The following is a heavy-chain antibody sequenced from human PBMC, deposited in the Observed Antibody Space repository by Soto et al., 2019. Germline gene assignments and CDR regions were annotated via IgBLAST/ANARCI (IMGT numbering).Heavy chain of an antibody. D-gene: IGHD6-6*01. CDR3: AKGEDSSSSFDY. CDR1: GFTFSSYA. Sequence: GGSLRLSCAASGFTFSSYAMSWVRQALGKGLEWVSAISGSGGSTYYADSVKGRFTISRDNSKNTLYLQMNSLRAEDTAVYYCAKGEDSSSSFDYWGQGTLVTVSS. J-gene: IGHJ4*02. CDR2: ISGSGGST. V-gene: IGHV3-23*01.